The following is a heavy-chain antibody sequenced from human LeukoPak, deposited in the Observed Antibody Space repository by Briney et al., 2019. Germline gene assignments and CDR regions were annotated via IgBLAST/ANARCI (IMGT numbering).Heavy chain of an antibody. D-gene: IGHD2-21*01. V-gene: IGHV3-11*06. CDR1: GFTFSDYY. CDR3: ARRGYSTFDY. CDR2: ISSSSSYT. Sequence: GGSLRLSCAASGFTFSDYYMSWIRQAPGKGLEWVSYISSSSSYTNYADSVKGRFTISRDNAKNSLYLQVNSLRAEDTAVYYCARRGYSTFDYWGQGTLVTVSS. J-gene: IGHJ4*02.